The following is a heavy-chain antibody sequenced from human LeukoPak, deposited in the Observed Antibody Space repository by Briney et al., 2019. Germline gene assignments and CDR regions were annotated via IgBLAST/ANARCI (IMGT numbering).Heavy chain of an antibody. CDR1: GLTVTNAW. CDR2: ISSSSSYI. V-gene: IGHV3-21*01. J-gene: IGHJ2*01. Sequence: GGSLRLSCSASGLTVTNAWMNWVRQAPGKGLEWDSSISSSSSYIYYADSVKGRFTISRDNAKNSLYLQMNSLRAEDTAVCYCAREEVYCSSTSCSHWYFDLWGRGTLVTVSS. CDR3: AREEVYCSSTSCSHWYFDL. D-gene: IGHD2-2*01.